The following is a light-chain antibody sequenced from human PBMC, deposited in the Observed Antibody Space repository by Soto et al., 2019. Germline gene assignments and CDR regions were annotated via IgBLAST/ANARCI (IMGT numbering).Light chain of an antibody. CDR1: QSVSSY. CDR3: QQRSNWPLT. Sequence: EIVLTQSPATLYLSPGERATLSCRASQSVSSYLAWYQQKPGQAPRLLIYDASNRATGIPARFSGSGSGTDFTLTISSLEPEDFAVYYCQQRSNWPLTFGGGTKVESK. CDR2: DAS. V-gene: IGKV3-11*01. J-gene: IGKJ4*01.